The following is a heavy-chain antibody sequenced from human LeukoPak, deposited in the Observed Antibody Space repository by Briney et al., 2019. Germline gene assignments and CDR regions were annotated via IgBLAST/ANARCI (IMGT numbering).Heavy chain of an antibody. CDR1: GGSFSGYY. V-gene: IGHV4-34*01. CDR3: ARGGYSGYELDY. D-gene: IGHD5-12*01. CDR2: INHSGST. J-gene: IGHJ4*02. Sequence: SETLSLTCAVYGGSFSGYYWSWIRQPPGKGLEWIGEINHSGSTNYNPSFKSRVTISVDTSKNQFSLKLSSVTAADTAVYYCARGGYSGYELDYWGQGTLVTVSS.